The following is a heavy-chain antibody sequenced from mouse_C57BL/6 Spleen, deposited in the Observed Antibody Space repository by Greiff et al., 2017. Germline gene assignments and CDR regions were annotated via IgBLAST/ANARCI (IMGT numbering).Heavy chain of an antibody. CDR2: INPNNGGT. CDR3: ARRGEPTVRWYCDV. Sequence: VQLQQSGPELVKPGASVKIPCKASGYTFTDYNMDWVKQSHGKSLEWIGDINPNNGGTIYNQKFKGKATLTVDKSSSTAYMELRSLTSEDTAVYYCARRGEPTVRWYCDVWGTGTTVTVSS. D-gene: IGHD1-1*01. J-gene: IGHJ1*03. V-gene: IGHV1-18*01. CDR1: GYTFTDYN.